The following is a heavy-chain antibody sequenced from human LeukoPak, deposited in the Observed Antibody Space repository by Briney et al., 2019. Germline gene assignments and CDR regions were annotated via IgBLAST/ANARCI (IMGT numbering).Heavy chain of an antibody. CDR3: ARAYCSGGSCYSVY. CDR2: MNPNSGNT. CDR1: GFACARYD. J-gene: IGHJ4*02. V-gene: IGHV1-8*01. Sequence: SVKVSCHACGFACARYDINGVRQATGQGLEWMGWMNPNSGNTGYAQKFQGRVTMTRNTSISTAYMELSSLRSEDTAVYYCARAYCSGGSCYSVYWGQGTLVTVSS. D-gene: IGHD2-15*01.